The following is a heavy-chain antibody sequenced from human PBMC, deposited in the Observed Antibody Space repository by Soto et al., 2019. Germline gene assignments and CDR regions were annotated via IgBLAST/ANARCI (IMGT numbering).Heavy chain of an antibody. CDR2: IHFTGTT. J-gene: IGHJ6*03. Sequence: PSETLSLTCAVSGGSISSSNYYWGWIRQPPGGGLEWIGAIHFTGTTTYNASLKSRVTISVDTSRNQFSLKLSSVTAADTAVYFCARTKARSDYYYYMDAWGQGTTVTVSS. CDR3: ARTKARSDYYYYMDA. V-gene: IGHV4-39*01. CDR1: GGSISSSNYY.